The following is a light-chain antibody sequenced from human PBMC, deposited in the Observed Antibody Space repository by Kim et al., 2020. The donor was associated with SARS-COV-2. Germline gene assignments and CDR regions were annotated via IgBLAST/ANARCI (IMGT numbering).Light chain of an antibody. CDR2: YDS. J-gene: IGLJ3*02. Sequence: APGKTARVTCGGNNIGSKSVPCYQQKPGQAPVLVIYYDSDRPSGIPERFSGSNSGNTATLTISRVEAGDEADYYCQVWDSSSDHRVFGGGTKLTVL. V-gene: IGLV3-21*04. CDR1: NIGSKS. CDR3: QVWDSSSDHRV.